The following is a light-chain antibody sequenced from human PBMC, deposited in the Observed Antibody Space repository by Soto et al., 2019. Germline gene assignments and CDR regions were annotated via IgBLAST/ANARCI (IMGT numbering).Light chain of an antibody. CDR1: QGISSY. Sequence: DIQLTQSPSFLSASVGDRVPITCRSSQGISSYLAWYQQKPGNAPKLLIYAASTLQSGVPSRFSGSGSGTEFTLTISSLQPEDYATYYCQQLNTYPRTFGQGTKVDIK. V-gene: IGKV1-9*01. CDR2: AAS. CDR3: QQLNTYPRT. J-gene: IGKJ1*01.